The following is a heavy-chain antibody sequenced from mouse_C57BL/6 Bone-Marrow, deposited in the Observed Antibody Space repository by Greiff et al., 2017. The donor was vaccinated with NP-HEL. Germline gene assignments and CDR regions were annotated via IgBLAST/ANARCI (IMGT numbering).Heavy chain of an antibody. CDR2: ISSGSSTI. J-gene: IGHJ2*01. CDR1: GFTFSDYG. CDR3: ARGYYGPFDY. V-gene: IGHV5-17*01. D-gene: IGHD1-1*02. Sequence: EVKLVESGGGLVKPGGSLKLSCAASGFTFSDYGMHWVRQAPEKGLEWVAYISSGSSTIYYADTVKGRFTISRDNAKNTRFLQMTSLRSEDTAMYYCARGYYGPFDYWGQGTTLTVSS.